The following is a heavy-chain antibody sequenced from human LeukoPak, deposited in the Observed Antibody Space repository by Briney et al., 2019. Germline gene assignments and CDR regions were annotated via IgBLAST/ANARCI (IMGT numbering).Heavy chain of an antibody. CDR3: ARGGDSSGFYYYFDY. D-gene: IGHD3-22*01. CDR2: IYHSGNT. J-gene: IGHJ4*02. Sequence: SETLSLTCTVSGGSISSGGYSWSWLRQPPGKDLEWIGYIYHSGNTYYNPSLKSRVTISVDRSKNQFSLKLTSVTAADTAVYYCARGGDSSGFYYYFDYWGQGTLVTVSS. V-gene: IGHV4-30-2*01. CDR1: GGSISSGGYS.